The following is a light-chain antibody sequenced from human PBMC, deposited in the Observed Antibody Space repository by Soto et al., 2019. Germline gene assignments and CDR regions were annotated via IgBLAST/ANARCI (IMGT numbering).Light chain of an antibody. J-gene: IGKJ3*01. Sequence: EIVLTQSPGTLSLSPGERATLSCRASQSVSSSFLAWYQQRPGQAPRLLIYAASNTAPGIPDRFSGSGSGTDFTLTISRLEPEDFAVYYCLQYGRSPISTFGPGTKVEIK. CDR3: LQYGRSPIST. CDR1: QSVSSSF. V-gene: IGKV3-20*01. CDR2: AAS.